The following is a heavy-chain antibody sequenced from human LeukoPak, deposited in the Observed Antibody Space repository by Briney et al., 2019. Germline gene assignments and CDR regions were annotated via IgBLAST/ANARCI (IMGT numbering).Heavy chain of an antibody. D-gene: IGHD1-26*01. J-gene: IGHJ4*02. Sequence: SETLSLTCTVSGGSISSGGYYWRWIRQHPGKGLEWIGYIYYSGSTYYNPSLKSRVTISVDTSKNQFSLKLSSVTAADTAVYYCARGEVANYFDYWGQGTLVTVSS. CDR1: GGSISSGGYY. CDR2: IYYSGST. V-gene: IGHV4-31*03. CDR3: ARGEVANYFDY.